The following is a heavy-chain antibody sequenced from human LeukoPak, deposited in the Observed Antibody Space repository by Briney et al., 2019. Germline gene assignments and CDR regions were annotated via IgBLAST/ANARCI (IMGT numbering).Heavy chain of an antibody. D-gene: IGHD6-13*01. V-gene: IGHV1-69*01. J-gene: IGHJ1*01. Sequence: GASVKVSCKASGGTFSSYAISWVRQAPGQGLGWMGGIIPIFGTANYAQKFQGRVTITADESTSTAYMELSSLRSEDTAVYYCARSGSIAAAGTRYFQHWGQGTLVTVSS. CDR3: ARSGSIAAAGTRYFQH. CDR2: IIPIFGTA. CDR1: GGTFSSYA.